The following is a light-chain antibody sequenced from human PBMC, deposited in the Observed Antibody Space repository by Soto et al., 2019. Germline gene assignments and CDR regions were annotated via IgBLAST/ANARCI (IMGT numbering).Light chain of an antibody. V-gene: IGKV1-12*01. J-gene: IGKJ5*01. CDR1: QGIGSW. CDR2: AAS. CDR3: QQANSFPIT. Sequence: DIQMTQSPSFVSASVGDRFTFTCRSSQGIGSWLDWYQKKPGKAPILLIYAASSLQSGVPSRLRGSGYGTDLTITISSMQTEDCEIYFCQQANSFPITFGHGTRLEI.